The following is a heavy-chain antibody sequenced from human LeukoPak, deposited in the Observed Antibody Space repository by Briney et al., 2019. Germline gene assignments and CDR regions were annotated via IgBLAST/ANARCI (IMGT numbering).Heavy chain of an antibody. D-gene: IGHD3-9*01. J-gene: IGHJ4*02. Sequence: PGGSLRLSCATSGFTFTDYPMNWVRQVPGKGLEWVSNIRTTAEGANYAYYADSVKGRVTISRDDAKNTLYLHMNSLRDDDTAVYYCATDKRYAFDYWGQGILVTVSS. V-gene: IGHV3-48*02. CDR3: ATDKRYAFDY. CDR1: GFTFTDYP. CDR2: IRTTAEGANYA.